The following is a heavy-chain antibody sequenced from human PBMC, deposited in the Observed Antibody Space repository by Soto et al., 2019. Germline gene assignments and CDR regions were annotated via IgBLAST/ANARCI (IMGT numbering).Heavy chain of an antibody. CDR1: GFTFTRYS. J-gene: IGHJ4*02. V-gene: IGHV3-21*06. Sequence: GGSLRLSCSASGFTFTRYSMNWFRQAPGKGLEWVSSISSTTNYIYYGDSMKGRFTISRDNAKNSLYLEMSSLRAEDTAVYYCARESEDLTSNFDYWGQGTLVTVSS. CDR3: ARESEDLTSNFDY. CDR2: ISSTTNYI.